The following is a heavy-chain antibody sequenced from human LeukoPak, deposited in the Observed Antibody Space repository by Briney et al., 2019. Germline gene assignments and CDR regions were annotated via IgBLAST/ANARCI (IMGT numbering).Heavy chain of an antibody. V-gene: IGHV3-53*01. D-gene: IGHD1-7*01. Sequence: GRSLRLSCAASGFTFSSYAMHWVRQAPGKGLEWVSVIYSGGSTYYADSVKGRFTISRDNSKNTLYLQMNSLRAEDTAVYYCAREKGHWNYKTWDAFDIWGQGTMVTVSS. CDR2: IYSGGST. J-gene: IGHJ3*02. CDR1: GFTFSSYA. CDR3: AREKGHWNYKTWDAFDI.